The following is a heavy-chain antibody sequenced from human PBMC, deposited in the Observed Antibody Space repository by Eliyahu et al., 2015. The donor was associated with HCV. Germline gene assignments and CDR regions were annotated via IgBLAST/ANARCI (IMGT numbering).Heavy chain of an antibody. V-gene: IGHV3-30*18. CDR1: GFTFXSXX. Sequence: QVQLVESGGGVVQPGRSLXLXCAXSGFTFXSXXMHXVRQAPGKGLEGVAVISYDGSNKYYADSVKGRFTISRDNSKNTLYLQMNSLRAEDTAVYYCAKDLVVVVAATKRDYYGMDVWGKGTTVTVSS. J-gene: IGHJ6*04. CDR3: AKDLVVVVAATKRDYYGMDV. CDR2: ISYDGSNK. D-gene: IGHD2-15*01.